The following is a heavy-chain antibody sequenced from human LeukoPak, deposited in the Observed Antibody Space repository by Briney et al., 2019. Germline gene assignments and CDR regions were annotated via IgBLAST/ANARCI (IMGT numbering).Heavy chain of an antibody. CDR3: ARHYDSTAVAPQMDV. Sequence: GASVKVSCKASGYTFTSYGISWVRRAPGQGLEWMGWISAYNGNTNYAQKFQGRVTMTTDTSTNTASMELKSLRSDDTAVYYCARHYDSTAVAPQMDVWGQGTTVTVSS. D-gene: IGHD3-16*01. V-gene: IGHV1-18*01. J-gene: IGHJ6*02. CDR2: ISAYNGNT. CDR1: GYTFTSYG.